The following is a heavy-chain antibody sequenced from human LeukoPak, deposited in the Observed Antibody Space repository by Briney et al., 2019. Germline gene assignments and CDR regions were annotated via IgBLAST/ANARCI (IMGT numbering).Heavy chain of an antibody. D-gene: IGHD3-3*01. V-gene: IGHV4-39*01. CDR2: IYYSGST. CDR3: ARLPRYDFWT. J-gene: IGHJ5*02. Sequence: SETLSLTCTVSGGSISINNYYWGWIREPPGKGLEWIGNIYYSGSTYYNPSLKSRDTISVDTSKNQFSLKLSSVTAADTAVYYCARLPRYDFWTWGQGTLVTVSS. CDR1: GGSISINNYY.